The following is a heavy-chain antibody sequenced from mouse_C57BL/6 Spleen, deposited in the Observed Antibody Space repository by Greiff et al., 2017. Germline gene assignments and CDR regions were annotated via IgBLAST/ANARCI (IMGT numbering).Heavy chain of an antibody. V-gene: IGHV3-1*01. CDR2: ISYSGST. CDR3: AREGTGYAMDY. CDR1: GYSITSGYD. D-gene: IGHD3-3*01. Sequence: EVKLQESGPGMVKPSQSLSLTCTVTGYSITSGYDWHWIRHFPGNKLEWMGYISYSGSTNYNPSLKSRISITHDTSKNHFFLKLNSVTTKDTATYYCAREGTGYAMDYWGQGTSVTVSS. J-gene: IGHJ4*01.